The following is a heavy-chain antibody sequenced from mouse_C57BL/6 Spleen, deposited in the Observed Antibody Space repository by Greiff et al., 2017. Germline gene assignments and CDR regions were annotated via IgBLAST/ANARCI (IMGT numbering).Heavy chain of an antibody. V-gene: IGHV5-6*01. CDR2: ISSGGSYT. J-gene: IGHJ2*01. Sequence: EVQLQEPGGDLVKPGGSLKLSCAASGFTFSSYGLSWVRQTPDKRLEWVATISSGGSYTYYPDSVKGRFTISRDNAKNTLYLQMSSLKSEDTTMYYYARITTVVATGYFDYWGQGTTLTVSS. CDR1: GFTFSSYG. CDR3: ARITTVVATGYFDY. D-gene: IGHD1-1*01.